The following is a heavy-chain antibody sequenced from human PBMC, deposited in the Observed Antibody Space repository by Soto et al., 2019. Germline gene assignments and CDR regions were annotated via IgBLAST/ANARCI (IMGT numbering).Heavy chain of an antibody. CDR3: ARKGYIGNFGLDV. CDR1: GYTFTNYD. D-gene: IGHD5-12*01. CDR2: ISISKGKT. Sequence: QVQLVQSGAEVKRPGASVKVSCKASGYTFTNYDVAWVRRAPGQGLQGMGWISISKGKTYYEQSFQGRVTMTTDTVTTTGYMEVRSLRSDDTAVYYCARKGYIGNFGLDVWGQGTTVTVSS. J-gene: IGHJ6*02. V-gene: IGHV1-18*01.